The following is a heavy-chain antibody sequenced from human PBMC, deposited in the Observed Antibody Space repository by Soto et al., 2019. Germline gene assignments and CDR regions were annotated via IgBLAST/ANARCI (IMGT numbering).Heavy chain of an antibody. Sequence: GESLKISCKGSRYSFASYWIGWVRQMPGKGLEWMGIIYPGDSDTRYSPSFQGQVTISADKSISTAYLQWNSLKASDTAMYYCARQAYCSSASCPIDYWGQGTLVTVSS. CDR1: RYSFASYW. CDR2: IYPGDSDT. CDR3: ARQAYCSSASCPIDY. J-gene: IGHJ4*02. D-gene: IGHD2-2*01. V-gene: IGHV5-51*01.